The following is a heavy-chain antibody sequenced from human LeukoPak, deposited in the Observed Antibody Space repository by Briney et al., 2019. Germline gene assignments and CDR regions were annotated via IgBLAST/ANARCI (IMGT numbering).Heavy chain of an antibody. Sequence: GESLKISCKGSGYSFTHYWIGWVRQMPGEGLEWMGIMYPGDSDTKYSPSFQGHVTISADKSISTAYLQWSSLKASGTAMYYCARSSGFGSGSPYYFDSWGQGTLVTVSS. CDR2: MYPGDSDT. D-gene: IGHD3-10*01. CDR1: GYSFTHYW. J-gene: IGHJ4*02. CDR3: ARSSGFGSGSPYYFDS. V-gene: IGHV5-51*01.